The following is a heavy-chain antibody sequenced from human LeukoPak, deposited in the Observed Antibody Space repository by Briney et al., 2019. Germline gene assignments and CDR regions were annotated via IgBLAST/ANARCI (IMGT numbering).Heavy chain of an antibody. CDR3: VQGRGPYYYYYGMDV. D-gene: IGHD5-24*01. CDR2: IDWNSGSI. J-gene: IGHJ6*02. CDR1: GFTFDDYA. Sequence: GGSLRLSCAASGFTFDDYAMYWVRQAPGKGLEWVSAIDWNSGSIDYADSEKGRFAISRDNAKNSLWLQMNSLRAEDTALYYCVQGRGPYYYYYGMDVWGQGTTVTVSS. V-gene: IGHV3-9*01.